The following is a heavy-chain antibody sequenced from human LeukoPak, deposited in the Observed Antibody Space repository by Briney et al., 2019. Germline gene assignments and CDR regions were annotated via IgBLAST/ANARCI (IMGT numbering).Heavy chain of an antibody. CDR1: GFTFSSYG. D-gene: IGHD6-6*01. V-gene: IGHV3-33*01. CDR3: ARDGLGSSPSSEYYYYYYYMDV. Sequence: PGRSLRLSCAASGFTFSSYGMHWVRQAPGKGLEWVAVIWYDGSNKYYADSVKGRFTISRDNSKNTLYLQMNSLRAEDTAVYYCARDGLGSSPSSEYYYYYYYMDVWGKGTTVTVSS. CDR2: IWYDGSNK. J-gene: IGHJ6*03.